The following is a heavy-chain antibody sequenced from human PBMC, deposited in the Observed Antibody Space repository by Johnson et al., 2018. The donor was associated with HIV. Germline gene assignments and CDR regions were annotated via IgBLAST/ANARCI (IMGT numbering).Heavy chain of an antibody. J-gene: IGHJ3*02. Sequence: QVQLLESGGGVVQPGGSLRLSCAASGFTVSSNYMSWVRQAPGKGLEWVAVISYDGSNKYYADSVKGRFTISRDNSKNKRYLQMNSLRAEDSAVYYCAMGTGDHDAFDIWGQGTMVTVSS. CDR3: AMGTGDHDAFDI. V-gene: IGHV3-30-3*01. CDR2: ISYDGSNK. CDR1: GFTVSSNY. D-gene: IGHD2-8*02.